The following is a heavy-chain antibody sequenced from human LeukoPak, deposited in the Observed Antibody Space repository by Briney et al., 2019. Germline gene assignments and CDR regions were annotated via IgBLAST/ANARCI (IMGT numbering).Heavy chain of an antibody. CDR1: GGSISSSSYY. CDR3: ARGPPNSYDSSGYLPRPEVEFDY. V-gene: IGHV4-39*07. Sequence: SETLSLTCTVSGGSISSSSYYWGWIRQPPGKGLEWIGSIYHSGSTNYNPSLKSRVTISVDTSKNQLSLKLSSVTAADTAVYYCARGPPNSYDSSGYLPRPEVEFDYWGQGTLVTVSS. D-gene: IGHD3-22*01. J-gene: IGHJ4*02. CDR2: IYHSGST.